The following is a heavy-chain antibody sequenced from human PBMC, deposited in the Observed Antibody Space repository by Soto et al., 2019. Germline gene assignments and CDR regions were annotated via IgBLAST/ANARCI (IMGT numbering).Heavy chain of an antibody. Sequence: QVQLVQSGAEVKKPGASVKVSCKASGYTFTSYGISWVRQAPGQGLVWMGWISAYNGNTNYAQKLQGRVTMTTDTSTSTAYMELRSLRSDDTAVYYCARDIVVVVAATGLVWGYCDLWGRGTLVTVSS. J-gene: IGHJ2*01. CDR1: GYTFTSYG. CDR3: ARDIVVVVAATGLVWGYCDL. CDR2: ISAYNGNT. V-gene: IGHV1-18*01. D-gene: IGHD2-15*01.